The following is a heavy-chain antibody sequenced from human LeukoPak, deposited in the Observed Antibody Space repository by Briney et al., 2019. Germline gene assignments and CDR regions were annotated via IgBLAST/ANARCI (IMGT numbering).Heavy chain of an antibody. CDR1: GFTFNTYS. Sequence: GGSLRLSCAASGFTFNTYSMNWVRQAPGKGLEWVGRIKEKTDGGTTDYAAPVKGRFTISRDDSKNTLYLQMNSLKTEDTAVYYCTSTLGYWGQGTLVTVSS. CDR2: IKEKTDGGTT. CDR3: TSTLGY. J-gene: IGHJ4*02. D-gene: IGHD3-16*01. V-gene: IGHV3-15*01.